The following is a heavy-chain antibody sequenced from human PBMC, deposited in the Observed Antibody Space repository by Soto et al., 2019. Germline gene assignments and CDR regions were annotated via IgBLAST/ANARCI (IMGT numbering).Heavy chain of an antibody. CDR1: GFSFNDGW. Sequence: QLVESGGGLVKPGGSLRLSCTASGFSFNDGWMSWVRQAPGRGLEWIGRIKSQAAGGTTDYAAPVNGRFSVSRDDSQNRLYLEISGLRSEDSGIYFCTTRGGHWGQGTRVTVSS. CDR3: TTRGGH. CDR2: IKSQAAGGTT. V-gene: IGHV3-15*05. D-gene: IGHD6-25*01. J-gene: IGHJ4*02.